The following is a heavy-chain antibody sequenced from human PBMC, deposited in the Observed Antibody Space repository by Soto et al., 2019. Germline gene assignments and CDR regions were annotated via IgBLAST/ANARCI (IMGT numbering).Heavy chain of an antibody. CDR3: ATRHCSRTSCYDSDYYHYGMNV. CDR1: RYTFTDYS. Sequence: XSEKVSCKAPRYTFTDYSAPWMPQAPVHRLQWMEWINPNSGGTNYAQKCQGWVTMTTDTSISTAYMELIRLNSDDTAVYYCATRHCSRTSCYDSDYYHYGMNVWGQGTTVTV. V-gene: IGHV1-2*04. CDR2: INPNSGGT. D-gene: IGHD2-2*01. J-gene: IGHJ6*02.